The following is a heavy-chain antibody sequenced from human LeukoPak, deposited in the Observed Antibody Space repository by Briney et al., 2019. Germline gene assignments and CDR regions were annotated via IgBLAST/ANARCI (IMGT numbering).Heavy chain of an antibody. CDR3: ARGGLYYYGSGSHFDP. V-gene: IGHV7-4-1*02. J-gene: IGHJ5*02. CDR1: GYTFTSYA. Sequence: GASVKVSCKASGYTFTSYAMNRVRQAPGQGLEWMGWINTNTGNPTYAQGFTGRFVFSLDTSVSTAYLQISSLKAEDTAAYYCARGGLYYYGSGSHFDPWGQGTLVTVSS. D-gene: IGHD3-10*01. CDR2: INTNTGNP.